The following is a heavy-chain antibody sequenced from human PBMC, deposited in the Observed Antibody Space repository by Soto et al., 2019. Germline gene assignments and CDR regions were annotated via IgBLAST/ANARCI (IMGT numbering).Heavy chain of an antibody. Sequence: PGGSLRLSCTASGFTFSNAWMSWFRQAPGKGLEWVGRIKSKTDGGTTDYAAPVKGRFSISRDDSKTTLFLQMKSLKTEDTAVYYCAKLFGGYYDYWGQGTLVTVSS. CDR1: GFTFSNAW. V-gene: IGHV3-15*01. CDR2: IKSKTDGGTT. CDR3: AKLFGGYYDY. D-gene: IGHD3-22*01. J-gene: IGHJ4*02.